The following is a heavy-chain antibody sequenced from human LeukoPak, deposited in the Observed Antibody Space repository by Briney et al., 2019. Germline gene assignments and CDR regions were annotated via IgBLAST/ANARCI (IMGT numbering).Heavy chain of an antibody. CDR3: AKYSTQLLSTRNWFDP. D-gene: IGHD2-2*01. V-gene: IGHV3-30*18. CDR1: GFTFSSCG. J-gene: IGHJ5*02. CDR2: ISYDGSNK. Sequence: GGSLRLSCAASGFTFSSCGMHWVRQAPGKGLEWVAVISYDGSNKYYADSVKGRFTISRDNSKNTLYLQMNSLRAEDTAVYYCAKYSTQLLSTRNWFDPWGQGTLVTVSS.